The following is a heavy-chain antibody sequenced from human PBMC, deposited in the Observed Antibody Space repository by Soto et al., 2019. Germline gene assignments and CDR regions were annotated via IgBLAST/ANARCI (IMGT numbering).Heavy chain of an antibody. J-gene: IGHJ4*02. V-gene: IGHV3-30*18. Sequence: LRLSCAASGFTVSDYGMHWVRQAPGEGPEWLAVISYDGTTQHYADSAKDRFTISRDNFKNTLHLQINSLRGNDTAVYYCVKSEDDSSAYVGYFDYWGQGTMVTVSS. CDR3: VKSEDDSSAYVGYFDY. CDR2: ISYDGTTQ. CDR1: GFTVSDYG. D-gene: IGHD3-22*01.